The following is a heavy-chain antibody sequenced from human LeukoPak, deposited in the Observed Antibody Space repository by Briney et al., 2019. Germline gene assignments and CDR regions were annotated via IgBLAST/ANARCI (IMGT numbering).Heavy chain of an antibody. CDR3: AKCPLKTGTTSWFDP. CDR2: ISGSGGST. CDR1: GFTFSSYA. V-gene: IGHV3-23*01. Sequence: GGSLRLSCAASGFTFSSYAMSWVRQAPGKGLEWVSAISGSGGSTYYTDSVKGRFTISKDNSNNTLNLQMNSLRAEDTAVYYCAKCPLKTGTTSWFDPWGQGTLVTVSS. D-gene: IGHD1-7*01. J-gene: IGHJ5*02.